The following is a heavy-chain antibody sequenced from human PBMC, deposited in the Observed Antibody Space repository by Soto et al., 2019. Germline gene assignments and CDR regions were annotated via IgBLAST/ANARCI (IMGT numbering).Heavy chain of an antibody. CDR2: IYYSENT. V-gene: IGHV4-39*01. Sequence: PSETLSLTCTVSGGSISSSSNHWGWIRQPPGKGLEWIGNIYYSENTYYNPSLKSRVTISVDTSKNQFSLRLTSVTVADTAVYYCATHPPYGPLDHWGQGTLVTVSS. D-gene: IGHD4-17*01. CDR1: GGSISSSSNH. J-gene: IGHJ4*02. CDR3: ATHPPYGPLDH.